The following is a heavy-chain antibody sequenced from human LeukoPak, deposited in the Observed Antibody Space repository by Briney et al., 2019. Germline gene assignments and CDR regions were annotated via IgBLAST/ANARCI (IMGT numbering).Heavy chain of an antibody. CDR3: ARAGGGYSGYDHYYYYGMDV. V-gene: IGHV1-2*04. Sequence: ASVKVSCKASGYTFTGYYMHWVRQAPGQRLEWMGWINPNSGGTNYAQKFQGWVTMTRDTSISTACMELSRLRSDDTAVYYCARAGGGYSGYDHYYYYGMDVWGKGTTVTVSS. J-gene: IGHJ6*04. CDR1: GYTFTGYY. D-gene: IGHD5-12*01. CDR2: INPNSGGT.